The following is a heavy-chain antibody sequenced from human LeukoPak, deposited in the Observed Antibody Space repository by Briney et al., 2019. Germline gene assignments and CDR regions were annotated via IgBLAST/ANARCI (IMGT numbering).Heavy chain of an antibody. CDR2: IYYSGST. CDR3: ARDRKGGAYMTTVTTGGSYYFDY. J-gene: IGHJ4*02. D-gene: IGHD4-17*01. Sequence: SETLSLTCTVSGGSISSSSYYWGWIRQPPGKGLEWIGSIYYSGSTYYNPSLKSRVTISVDTSKNQFSLKLSSVTAADTAVYYCARDRKGGAYMTTVTTGGSYYFDYWGQGTLVTVSS. V-gene: IGHV4-39*07. CDR1: GGSISSSSYY.